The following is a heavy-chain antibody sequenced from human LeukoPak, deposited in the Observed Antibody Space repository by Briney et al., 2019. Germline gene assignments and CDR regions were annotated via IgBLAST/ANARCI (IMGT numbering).Heavy chain of an antibody. D-gene: IGHD6-13*01. Sequence: SETLSLTCTVSGGSISSYYWSWIRQPPGKGLEWIGYIYYTGSTDYNPSLKSRVAISVDTSKNQFPLKLSSVTAADTAVYYCARGSKAAPGTFDYWGQGTLVTVSS. CDR1: GGSISSYY. CDR2: IYYTGST. V-gene: IGHV4-59*01. J-gene: IGHJ4*02. CDR3: ARGSKAAPGTFDY.